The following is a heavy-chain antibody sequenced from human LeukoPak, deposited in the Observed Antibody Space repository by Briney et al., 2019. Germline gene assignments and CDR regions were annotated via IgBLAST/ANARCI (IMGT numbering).Heavy chain of an antibody. CDR1: GESFSGYY. V-gene: IGHV4-34*01. Sequence: NPSETLSLTCAVYGESFSGYYWSWIRQPPGKGLEWIGEINHSGSTNYNPSLKSRVTISVDTSKNQFSLKLSSVTAADTAVYYCALGVTFFDYWGQGTLVTVSS. CDR3: ALGVTFFDY. CDR2: INHSGST. J-gene: IGHJ4*02. D-gene: IGHD3-16*01.